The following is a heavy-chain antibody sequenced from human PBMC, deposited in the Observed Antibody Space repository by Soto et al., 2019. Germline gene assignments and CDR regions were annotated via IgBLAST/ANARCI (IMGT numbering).Heavy chain of an antibody. CDR2: IWHDASNK. V-gene: IGHV3-33*01. D-gene: IGHD3-10*01. J-gene: IGHJ5*02. Sequence: LRLSCAASGFAFGGYGMHWVRQAPGKGLEWVAFIWHDASNKYYADSVMGRFTISRDNSRNTLYLQMNSLRSEDTAVYYCARDRGSGTSLIWFDPWGQGTLVTV. CDR3: ARDRGSGTSLIWFDP. CDR1: GFAFGGYG.